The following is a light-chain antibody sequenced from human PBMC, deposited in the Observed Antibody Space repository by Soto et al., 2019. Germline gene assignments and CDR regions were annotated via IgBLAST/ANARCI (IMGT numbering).Light chain of an antibody. V-gene: IGKV3-15*01. CDR1: QSVSSN. CDR2: GAS. Sequence: EIVMTQSPATLSVSPGERATLSCRASQSVSSNLAWYQQKPGQAPRLLIYGASTKDTGIPARFSGSGSGTEFTLTISSLQSEYFAVYYCQHYNNWPPWTFGQGTKVEIK. J-gene: IGKJ1*01. CDR3: QHYNNWPPWT.